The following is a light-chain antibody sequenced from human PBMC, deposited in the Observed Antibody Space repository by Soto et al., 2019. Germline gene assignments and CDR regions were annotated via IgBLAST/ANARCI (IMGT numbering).Light chain of an antibody. Sequence: EIVLTQSPGTLSLSPLEISTLSCSASQSVSSSYLAWYQQKPGQAPRLLIYGASTRATGIPDRFSGSGSGTDFTLTISRLEPEDFAVYYCQQYGTSPWTFGQGTKVDIK. J-gene: IGKJ1*01. CDR3: QQYGTSPWT. CDR2: GAS. V-gene: IGKV3-20*01. CDR1: QSVSSSY.